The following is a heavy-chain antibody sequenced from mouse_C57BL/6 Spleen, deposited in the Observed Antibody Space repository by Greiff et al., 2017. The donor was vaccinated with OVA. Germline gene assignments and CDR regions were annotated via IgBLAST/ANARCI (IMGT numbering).Heavy chain of an antibody. J-gene: IGHJ2*01. CDR3: ARHYYGSSSDY. CDR1: GYTFTSYW. Sequence: QVQLQQPGAELVKPGASVKLSCKASGYTFTSYWMQWVKQRPGQGLEWIGEIDPSDSYTNYNQKFKGKATLTVDTSSSTAYMQLSSLTSEDSAVYYCARHYYGSSSDYWGQGTTLTVSS. V-gene: IGHV1-50*01. D-gene: IGHD1-1*01. CDR2: IDPSDSYT.